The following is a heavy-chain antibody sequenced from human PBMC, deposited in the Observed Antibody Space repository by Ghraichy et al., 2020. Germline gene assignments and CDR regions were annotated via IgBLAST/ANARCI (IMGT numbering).Heavy chain of an antibody. CDR1: GASISNNNFY. CDR3: ARVQRDDTTLSSHYSGLDV. Sequence: SETLSLTCTVSGASISNNNFYWSWIRQTPGRGLEWIAYIYYSGAPYYNPSLTTRLTISVDTSRNQLSLKLSPLTAADTAVYYCARVQRDDTTLSSHYSGLDVWGPGTTVTVSS. V-gene: IGHV4-30-4*01. J-gene: IGHJ6*02. CDR2: IYYSGAP. D-gene: IGHD1-1*01.